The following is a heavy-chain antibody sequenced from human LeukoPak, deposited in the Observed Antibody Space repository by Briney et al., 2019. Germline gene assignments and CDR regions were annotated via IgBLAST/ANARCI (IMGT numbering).Heavy chain of an antibody. J-gene: IGHJ3*02. D-gene: IGHD1-7*01. CDR1: GGSISSGSYY. CDR2: IYTSGST. V-gene: IGHV4-61*09. Sequence: SETLSLTCTVSGGSISSGSYYWSWIRQPAGKGLEWIGHIYTSGSTNYNPSLKSRVTISVDTSKNQFSLKLSSVTAADTAVYYCARATAYNWNYKGFLGAFDIWGQGTMVTVSS. CDR3: ARATAYNWNYKGFLGAFDI.